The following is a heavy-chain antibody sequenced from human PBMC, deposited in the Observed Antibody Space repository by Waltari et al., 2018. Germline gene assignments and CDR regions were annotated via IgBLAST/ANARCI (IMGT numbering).Heavy chain of an antibody. CDR2: IYYSGST. J-gene: IGHJ4*02. CDR3: ARASGQWLALGY. V-gene: IGHV4-59*01. CDR1: GGSISSYY. Sequence: QVQLQESGPGLVKPSETLSLTCTVSGGSISSYYWSWIRQPPGKGLEWIGYIYYSGSTNYNPSLKSRVTIPVDTSKNQFSLKLSSVTAADTAVYYCARASGQWLALGYWGQGTLVTVSS. D-gene: IGHD6-19*01.